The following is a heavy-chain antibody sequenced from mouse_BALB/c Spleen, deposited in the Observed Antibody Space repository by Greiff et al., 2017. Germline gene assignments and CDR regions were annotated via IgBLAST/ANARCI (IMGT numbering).Heavy chain of an antibody. J-gene: IGHJ4*01. V-gene: IGHV1-87*01. CDR3: ARSGKGYAMDY. D-gene: IGHD2-1*01. CDR2: IYPGDGDT. CDR1: GYTFTSYW. Sequence: QVQLQQSGAELARPGASVKLSCKASGYTFTSYWMQWVKQRPGQGLEWIGAIYPGDGDTRYTQKFKGKATLTADKSSSTAYMQLSSLASEDSAVYYCARSGKGYAMDYWGQGTSVTVSS.